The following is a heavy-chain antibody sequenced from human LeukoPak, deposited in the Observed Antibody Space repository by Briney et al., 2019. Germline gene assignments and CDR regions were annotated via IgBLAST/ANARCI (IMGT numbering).Heavy chain of an antibody. V-gene: IGHV4-59*11. Sequence: SETLSLTCTVSGGSIRSHYWSWIRQPPGKGLEWIGYSYYSGSTNYNPSLKSRVTISVDTSKSQFTLKLSSVTAADSAVYCCARVPYTTGWPFYFDYWGQAILVTVSS. J-gene: IGHJ4*02. CDR2: SYYSGST. CDR1: GGSIRSHY. D-gene: IGHD6-19*01. CDR3: ARVPYTTGWPFYFDY.